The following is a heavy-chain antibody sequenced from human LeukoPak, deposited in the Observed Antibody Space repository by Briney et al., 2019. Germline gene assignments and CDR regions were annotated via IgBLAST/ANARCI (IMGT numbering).Heavy chain of an antibody. CDR2: IWYDGSNK. Sequence: PGGSLRLSCAASGFTFSSYGMPWVRQAPGKGLEWVAVIWYDGSNKYYADSVKGRFTISRDNSKNTLYLQMNSLRAEDTAVYYCARDCAYYYYYYGMDVWGQGTTVTVSS. J-gene: IGHJ6*02. D-gene: IGHD2-21*01. V-gene: IGHV3-30*19. CDR3: ARDCAYYYYYYGMDV. CDR1: GFTFSSYG.